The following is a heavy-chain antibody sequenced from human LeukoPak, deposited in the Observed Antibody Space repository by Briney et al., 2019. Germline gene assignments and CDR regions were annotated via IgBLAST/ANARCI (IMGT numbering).Heavy chain of an antibody. CDR2: IRYDGSNK. CDR3: ARDTDSSFDI. V-gene: IGHV3-30*02. Sequence: PGGSLRLSCAASGFTFSSYGMHWVRQAPGKGLEWVAFIRYDGSNKYYADSVKGRFTISRDNSKNTLYLQMNSLRAEDTAVYYCARDTDSSFDIWGQGTMVTVSS. D-gene: IGHD3/OR15-3a*01. J-gene: IGHJ3*02. CDR1: GFTFSSYG.